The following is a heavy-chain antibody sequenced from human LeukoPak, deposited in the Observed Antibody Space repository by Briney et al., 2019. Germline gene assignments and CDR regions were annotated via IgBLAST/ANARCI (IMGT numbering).Heavy chain of an antibody. J-gene: IGHJ4*02. CDR1: GFTLSSYW. D-gene: IGHD1-26*01. CDR2: IKQDGSEK. CDR3: ARDPSYYPSFDY. V-gene: IGHV3-7*01. Sequence: GGSLRLXCAASGFTLSSYWMSWVRQAPGKGLEWVANIKQDGSEKYYVDSVKGRFTISRDNAKNSLYLQMNSLRAEDTAVYYCARDPSYYPSFDYWGQGTLATVSS.